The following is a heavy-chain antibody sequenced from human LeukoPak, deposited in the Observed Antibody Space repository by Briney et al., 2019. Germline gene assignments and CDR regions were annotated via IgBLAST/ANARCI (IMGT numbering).Heavy chain of an antibody. CDR3: ARRDKDGYNYGDI. D-gene: IGHD5-24*01. CDR2: IYPGDSDT. Sequence: GESLKISCKGSGYSSTSYWIGWVRQMPGKGLEWMGIIYPGDSDTRYSPPFQGQVTISADKSISTAYLQWSSLKASDTAMYYCARRDKDGYNYGDIWGQGTMVTVSS. CDR1: GYSSTSYW. J-gene: IGHJ3*02. V-gene: IGHV5-51*01.